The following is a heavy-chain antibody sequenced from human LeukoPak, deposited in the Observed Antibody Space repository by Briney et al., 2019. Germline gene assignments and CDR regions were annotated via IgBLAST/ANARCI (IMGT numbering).Heavy chain of an antibody. CDR2: MNPNSGNT. CDR1: GYTFTSYD. V-gene: IGHV1-8*01. Sequence: ASVKVSCKASGYTFTSYDINWVRQATGQGLEWMGWMNPNSGNTGYAQKFQGRVTMTRNTSISTAYMELSSLRSEDTAVYYCARNAYQLPYYYYYGMDVWGQGTTVTVSS. D-gene: IGHD2-2*01. J-gene: IGHJ6*02. CDR3: ARNAYQLPYYYYYGMDV.